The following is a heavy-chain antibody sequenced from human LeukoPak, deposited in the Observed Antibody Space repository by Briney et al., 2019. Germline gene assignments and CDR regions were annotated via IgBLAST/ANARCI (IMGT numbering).Heavy chain of an antibody. V-gene: IGHV4-61*09. CDR1: GGSISSGGSY. J-gene: IGHJ4*02. D-gene: IGHD2-2*01. CDR3: ASPLFCSGTGCYDS. CDR2: IYTSGST. Sequence: SETLSLTCTVSGGSISSGGSYWSWIRQPAGKGLEWVGHIYTSGSTNYNPSLKTRVTISVDMSKNRFSLKLSSVTAADTAVYYCASPLFCSGTGCYDSWGQGTLVTVSS.